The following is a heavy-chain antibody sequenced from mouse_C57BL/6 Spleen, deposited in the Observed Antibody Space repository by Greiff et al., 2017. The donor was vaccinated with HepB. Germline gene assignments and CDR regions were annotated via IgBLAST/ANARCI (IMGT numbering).Heavy chain of an antibody. Sequence: QVQLKESGPELVKPGASVKISCKASGYAFSSSWMNWVKQRPGKGLEWIGRIYPGDGDTNYNGKFKGKATLTADKSSSTAYMQLSSLTSEDSAVYFCARCDSYWYFDVWGTGTTVTVSS. D-gene: IGHD2-4*01. CDR3: ARCDSYWYFDV. V-gene: IGHV1-82*01. CDR1: GYAFSSSW. CDR2: IYPGDGDT. J-gene: IGHJ1*03.